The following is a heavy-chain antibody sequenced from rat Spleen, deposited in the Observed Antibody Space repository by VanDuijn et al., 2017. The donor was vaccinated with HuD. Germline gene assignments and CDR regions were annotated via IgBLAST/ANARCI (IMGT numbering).Heavy chain of an antibody. Sequence: EVQLVESGGGLVQPGXXLKLSCXXXGXXXSSXXXAWVHQSPEKGLEWVASIVSGGGCTYYPVSVEGRFTISRDNAKSTLCLHMDSLRSEDTASYYCATRDNNYAYWGQGVMVTVSS. D-gene: IGHD1-10*01. CDR3: ATRDNNYAY. J-gene: IGHJ2*01. CDR1: GXXXSSXX. CDR2: IVSGGGCT. V-gene: IGHV5-25*01.